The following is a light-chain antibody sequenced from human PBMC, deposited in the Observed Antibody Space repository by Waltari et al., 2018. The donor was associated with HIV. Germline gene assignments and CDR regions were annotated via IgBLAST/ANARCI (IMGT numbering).Light chain of an antibody. CDR2: GNT. V-gene: IGLV1-40*01. CDR1: TSNIGAGYD. Sequence: QSVLTQPPSVSGAPGQRVTISCTGNTSNIGAGYDVHGYQQLPGTAPKLLIYGNTNRPSGVPDRFSGSTSGTSASLAITGLQADDEADFYCQSYDSSLSGVIFGGGTKLTVL. CDR3: QSYDSSLSGVI. J-gene: IGLJ2*01.